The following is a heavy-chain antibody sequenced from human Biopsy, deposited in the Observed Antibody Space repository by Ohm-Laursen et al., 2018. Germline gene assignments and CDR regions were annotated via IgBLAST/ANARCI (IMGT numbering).Heavy chain of an antibody. CDR1: GDSISSYY. CDR3: AKDRGYYSDRTVPGYFDL. D-gene: IGHD3-22*01. Sequence: PSQTLSLTCTVSGDSISSYYWSWIRQPPGKGLQWIGYVYYTGSTDYSPSLQSRVTISVDTSKNHFSLRLRSVTPAGTAIYYCAKDRGYYSDRTVPGYFDLWGRGTLVTVSS. V-gene: IGHV4-59*01. CDR2: VYYTGST. J-gene: IGHJ2*01.